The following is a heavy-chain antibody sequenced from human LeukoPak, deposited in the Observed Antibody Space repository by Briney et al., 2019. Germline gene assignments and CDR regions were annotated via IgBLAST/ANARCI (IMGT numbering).Heavy chain of an antibody. V-gene: IGHV4-59*01. CDR1: GASISSDY. D-gene: IGHD6-6*01. CDR2: IHYTGTT. Sequence: SGTLCLTCTVSGASISSDYWNWIRQPPGKGLEWIGYIHYTGTTNYNPSLKSRVTISVDTSKTQFSLKLNSVTAADTAVFYCARGLGPIAMFDHWGQGTLVTVSS. J-gene: IGHJ5*02. CDR3: ARGLGPIAMFDH.